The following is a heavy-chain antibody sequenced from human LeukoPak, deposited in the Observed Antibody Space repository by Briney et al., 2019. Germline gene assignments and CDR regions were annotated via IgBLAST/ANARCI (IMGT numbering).Heavy chain of an antibody. Sequence: GGSLRLSCAASGFTFSSFAMTWVRQVPGKGLEWVSAIENGGGSTYYADSVKGRFTISKDNSKNTLCLEMNSLSAEDTAVYYCAKKASSGYYYAFDYWGQGTLVTVSS. CDR1: GFTFSSFA. CDR3: AKKASSGYYYAFDY. D-gene: IGHD3-22*01. V-gene: IGHV3-23*01. CDR2: IENGGGST. J-gene: IGHJ4*02.